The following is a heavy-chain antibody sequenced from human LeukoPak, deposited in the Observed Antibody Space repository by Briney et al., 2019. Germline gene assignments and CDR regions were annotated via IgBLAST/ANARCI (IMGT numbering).Heavy chain of an antibody. Sequence: SETLSLTCAVYGGSFSDYSWSWIRQPPGKGLEWIGYIYTSGGTNYIPSLKGRVTISIDTSKNQFSLKLSSVTAADSAVYYCARLTRLSTSPDRYYLDYWGQGNLVTVSP. CDR2: IYTSGGT. J-gene: IGHJ4*02. D-gene: IGHD6-6*01. CDR3: ARLTRLSTSPDRYYLDY. CDR1: GGSFSDYS. V-gene: IGHV4-4*09.